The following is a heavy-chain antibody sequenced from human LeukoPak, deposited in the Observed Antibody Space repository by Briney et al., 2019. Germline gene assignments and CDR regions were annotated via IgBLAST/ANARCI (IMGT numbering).Heavy chain of an antibody. Sequence: GVSLKISCKGSGYRFTNYWIGWVRQMPGKGLEWMGIVNPGDSDTRYSPSFQGQVTISADKSISTAYLQWSSLKASDTAMYYCARHSYSSSWFRGRRYNWFDPWGQGTLVTVSS. D-gene: IGHD6-13*01. CDR2: VNPGDSDT. J-gene: IGHJ5*02. CDR3: ARHSYSSSWFRGRRYNWFDP. V-gene: IGHV5-51*01. CDR1: GYRFTNYW.